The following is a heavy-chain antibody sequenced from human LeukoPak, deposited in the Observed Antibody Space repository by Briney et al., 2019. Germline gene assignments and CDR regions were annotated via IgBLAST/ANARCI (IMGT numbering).Heavy chain of an antibody. Sequence: SGGSLRLSCAASGFTFSSYWMSWVRQAPGKGLEWVANIKQDGSEKYYVDSVKGRFTISRDNAKNSLYLQMNSLRAEDTAVYYCARDPYSSSWVWFDPWGQGTLVTVSS. CDR1: GFTFSSYW. V-gene: IGHV3-7*01. J-gene: IGHJ5*02. D-gene: IGHD6-13*01. CDR3: ARDPYSSSWVWFDP. CDR2: IKQDGSEK.